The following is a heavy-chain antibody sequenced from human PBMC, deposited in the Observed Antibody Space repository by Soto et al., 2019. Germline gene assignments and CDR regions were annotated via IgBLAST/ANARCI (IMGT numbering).Heavy chain of an antibody. Sequence: SVSHAWMSWVRQVPGKGLEWVGHIKGQTDGETTDYAAPVRGRFTISRDESTDMLYLQMNSLKAEDTAVYYCILMDPYHSDYFATYGFDYRGQGTQVTVSS. CDR2: IKGQTDGETT. CDR3: ILMDPYHSDYFATYGFDY. V-gene: IGHV3-15*01. D-gene: IGHD3-9*01. J-gene: IGHJ4*02. CDR1: SVSHAW.